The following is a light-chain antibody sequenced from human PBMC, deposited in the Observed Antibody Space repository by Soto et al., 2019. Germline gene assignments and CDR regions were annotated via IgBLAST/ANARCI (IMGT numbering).Light chain of an antibody. CDR1: QSVSSY. CDR3: QQRGNWPRT. J-gene: IGKJ1*01. Sequence: EIVLTQSPATLSLSPGERATLSCRASQSVSSYLAWYQQKLGQAPRLLIYDASKRATGIPARFSGSGSGTDFTLTISNLEPEDFAVYYCQQRGNWPRTFGQGTQVEIK. V-gene: IGKV3-11*01. CDR2: DAS.